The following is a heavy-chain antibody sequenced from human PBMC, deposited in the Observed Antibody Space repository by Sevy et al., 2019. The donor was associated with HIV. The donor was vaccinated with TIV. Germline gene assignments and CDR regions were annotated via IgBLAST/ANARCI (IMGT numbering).Heavy chain of an antibody. D-gene: IGHD2-2*01. CDR2: ISGSGGVP. J-gene: IGHJ6*02. Sequence: GGSLRLSCAASGFTFNNFAMSWVRRAPGKGLEWVSAISGSGGVPYYAASVKGRFTISRDNSKKTLYLQMNSLRAEDTAVYRCAGNSSSDGMDVWGQGTTVTVSS. V-gene: IGHV3-23*01. CDR1: GFTFNNFA. CDR3: AGNSSSDGMDV.